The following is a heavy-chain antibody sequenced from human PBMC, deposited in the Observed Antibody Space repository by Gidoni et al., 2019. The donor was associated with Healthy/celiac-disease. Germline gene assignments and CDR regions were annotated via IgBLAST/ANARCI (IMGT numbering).Heavy chain of an antibody. Sequence: EVQLLESGGGLVQPGGSLRLSCAASGFNFSSYAMSWVRQAPGKGLEWVSAISGSGGSTYYADSVKGRFTISRDNSKNTLYLKMNSLRAEDTAVYYCAKLKGGYDQTYYFDYWGQGTLVTVSS. CDR1: GFNFSSYA. V-gene: IGHV3-23*01. CDR3: AKLKGGYDQTYYFDY. CDR2: ISGSGGST. D-gene: IGHD5-12*01. J-gene: IGHJ4*02.